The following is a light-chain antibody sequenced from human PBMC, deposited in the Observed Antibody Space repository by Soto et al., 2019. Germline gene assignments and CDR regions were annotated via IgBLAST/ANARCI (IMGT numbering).Light chain of an antibody. Sequence: EIVLTQSPATLSLSPGERATLSCRASQSVSRYLAWYQHKPGQPPRLLIYDASNRATGIPARFSGSGSGTDFTLTISSLEPEDFAVYYCQQRSSWPPTFGPGTKVDIK. V-gene: IGKV3-11*01. CDR3: QQRSSWPPT. CDR2: DAS. CDR1: QSVSRY. J-gene: IGKJ3*01.